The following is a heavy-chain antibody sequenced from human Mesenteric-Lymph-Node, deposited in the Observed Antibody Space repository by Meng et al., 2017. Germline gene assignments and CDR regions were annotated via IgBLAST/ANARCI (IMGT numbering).Heavy chain of an antibody. CDR2: IKKDGSDK. CDR3: AKEWGWGFDI. CDR1: GFTFSSYW. Sequence: GGSLRLSCAASGFTFSSYWMSWVRQAPGKGLEWLANIKKDGSDKYYVDSVEGRFTISRDNANNSLYLQMNSLRAEDMAVYYCAKEWGWGFDIWGQGTMVTVSS. J-gene: IGHJ3*02. V-gene: IGHV3-7*01. D-gene: IGHD3-16*01.